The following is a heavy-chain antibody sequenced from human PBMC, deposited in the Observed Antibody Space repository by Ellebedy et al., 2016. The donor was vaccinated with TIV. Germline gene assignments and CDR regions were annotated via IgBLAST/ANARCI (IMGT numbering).Heavy chain of an antibody. CDR1: GLTVSGLY. Sequence: GGSLRLSCAGSGLTVSGLYMSWVRQAPGKGLEWVSIMFSGGNTYYADSVKGRFTISRDNSKNTLYLQMNSLRAEDTAVYYCARDQMDYWGQGTLVTVSS. V-gene: IGHV3-53*01. J-gene: IGHJ4*02. CDR3: ARDQMDY. CDR2: MFSGGNT.